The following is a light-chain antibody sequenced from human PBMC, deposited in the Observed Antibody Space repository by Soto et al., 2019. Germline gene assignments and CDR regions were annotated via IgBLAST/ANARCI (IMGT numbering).Light chain of an antibody. CDR1: QSVSSSH. V-gene: IGKV3-20*01. Sequence: EIVLTQSPGTLSLSPGERATLSCRTSQSVSSSHLVWYQQKPGQPPRLLIYGASSRATDISDRFSGSGSGTDSTLTISRLEPEDFAVYYCQQCCISPPTFGQGTKVEIK. J-gene: IGKJ1*01. CDR3: QQCCISPPT. CDR2: GAS.